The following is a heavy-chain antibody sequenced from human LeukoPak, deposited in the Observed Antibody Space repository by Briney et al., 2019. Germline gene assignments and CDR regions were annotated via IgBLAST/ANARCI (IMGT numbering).Heavy chain of an antibody. CDR1: GSYITTYY. CDR2: AYYSGSN. J-gene: IGHJ5*02. V-gene: IGHV4-59*01. Sequence: PSETLSLTCHVSGSYITTYYWSWIRQPPGKGLEWIGYAYYSGSNEYNPSLRSRVTMSADASRNQFSLTLSSVTAADTAIYYCATLNIESSSGWFFRSWGQGTLVSVSS. CDR3: ATLNIESSSGWFFRS. D-gene: IGHD6-19*01.